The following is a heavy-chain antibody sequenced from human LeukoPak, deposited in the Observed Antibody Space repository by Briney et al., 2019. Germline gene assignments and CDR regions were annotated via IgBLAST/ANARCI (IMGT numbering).Heavy chain of an antibody. CDR2: ISSNGGST. V-gene: IGHV3-64*01. CDR3: ARANESYYYDSSGVY. Sequence: GGSLRLSCAASGFNFGSYAMHWVRQAPGKGLEYVSAISSNGGSTYYANSVKGRFTISRDNSKNTLYLQMGSLRAEDMAVYYCARANESYYYDSSGVYWGQGTLVTVSS. J-gene: IGHJ4*02. D-gene: IGHD3-22*01. CDR1: GFNFGSYA.